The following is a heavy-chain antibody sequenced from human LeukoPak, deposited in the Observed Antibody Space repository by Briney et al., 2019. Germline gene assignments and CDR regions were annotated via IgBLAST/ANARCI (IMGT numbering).Heavy chain of an antibody. Sequence: PSETLSLTCTVSGGSISSSSYYWGWIRQPPEKGLEWIGSIYYSGSTYYNPSLKSRVTISVDTSKNQFSLKLSSVTAADTAVYYCARDLGPYCGGDCFTWGQGTLVTVSS. J-gene: IGHJ5*02. CDR3: ARDLGPYCGGDCFT. CDR1: GGSISSSSYY. CDR2: IYYSGST. D-gene: IGHD2-21*02. V-gene: IGHV4-39*07.